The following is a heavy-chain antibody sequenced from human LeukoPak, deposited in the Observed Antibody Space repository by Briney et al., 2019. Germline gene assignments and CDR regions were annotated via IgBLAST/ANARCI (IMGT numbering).Heavy chain of an antibody. Sequence: GGSLGLSCAASGLTFSDYYMSWIRQAPGKGLEWVSYISSSGSTIYYADSVKGRFTISRDNAKNSLYLQMNSLRAEDTAVYYCARAKTSTTVIYYWGQGTLVTVSS. D-gene: IGHD4-17*01. V-gene: IGHV3-11*01. J-gene: IGHJ4*02. CDR3: ARAKTSTTVIYY. CDR1: GLTFSDYY. CDR2: ISSSGSTI.